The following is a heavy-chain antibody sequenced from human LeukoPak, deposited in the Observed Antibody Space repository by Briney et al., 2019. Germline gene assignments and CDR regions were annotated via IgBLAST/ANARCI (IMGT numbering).Heavy chain of an antibody. J-gene: IGHJ4*02. CDR1: GFTVSSNY. D-gene: IGHD3-9*01. CDR3: ARDFGYYDILTGQPE. V-gene: IGHV3-66*02. CDR2: IYSGGST. Sequence: GGSLRLSYAASGFTVSSNYMSWVGQAPGKGLEWVSVIYSGGSTYYADSVKGRFTISRDNSKNTLYLQMNSLRAEDTAVYYRARDFGYYDILTGQPEWGQGTLVTVSS.